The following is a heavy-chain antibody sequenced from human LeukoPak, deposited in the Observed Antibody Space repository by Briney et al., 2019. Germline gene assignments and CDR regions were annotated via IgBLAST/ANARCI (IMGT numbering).Heavy chain of an antibody. CDR3: AGGDYDYYYGMDV. D-gene: IGHD4-17*01. CDR1: CFTFNSYA. CDR2: ISGSGGST. V-gene: IGHV3-23*01. Sequence: SGGPLRLSCAASCFTFNSYAVSWVRQAPGELLEWVSAISGSGGSTYYADSVKGRFTISRDNSKNTLYLQMNSLRAEDTAVYYCAGGDYDYYYGMDVWGQGTTVTVSS. J-gene: IGHJ6*02.